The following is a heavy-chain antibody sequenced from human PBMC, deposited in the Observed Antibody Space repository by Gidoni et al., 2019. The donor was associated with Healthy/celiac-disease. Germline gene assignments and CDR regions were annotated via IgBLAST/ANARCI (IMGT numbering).Heavy chain of an antibody. CDR3: AKDIRVGAIPGHDAFDI. CDR1: GFTFDDYA. CDR2: ISWDGGST. D-gene: IGHD1-26*01. V-gene: IGHV3-43D*04. J-gene: IGHJ3*02. Sequence: EVQLVESGGVVVQPGGYLRLTCAASGFTFDDYAMHWFSQAPGKGLEWVSLISWDGGSTYYADSVKGRFTISRDNSKNSLYLQMNSLRAEDTALYYCAKDIRVGAIPGHDAFDIWGQGTMVTVSS.